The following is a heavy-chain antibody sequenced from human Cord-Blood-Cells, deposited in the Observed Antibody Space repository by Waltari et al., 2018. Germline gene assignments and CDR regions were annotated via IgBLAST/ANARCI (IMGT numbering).Heavy chain of an antibody. CDR2: INPNSGGT. D-gene: IGHD2-2*01. Sequence: QVQLVQSGAEVKKPGDSVKVSCKASGYTFTGYYMHWVRQAPGQGLEWTARINPNSGGTNYSQKFQCRVTMTRDTSISQAYMELSRLRSDDTVVYYCARSTCRSTSCYDFDYWGQGTLVTVSS. CDR1: GYTFTGYY. CDR3: ARSTCRSTSCYDFDY. V-gene: IGHV1-2*05. J-gene: IGHJ4*02.